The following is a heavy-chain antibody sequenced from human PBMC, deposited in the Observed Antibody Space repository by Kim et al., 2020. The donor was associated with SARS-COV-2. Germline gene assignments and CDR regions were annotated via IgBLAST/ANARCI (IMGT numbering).Heavy chain of an antibody. V-gene: IGHV3-23*01. Sequence: GGSLRLSCAASGFTFDSHAMSWVRQAPGKGLEWVSAISGAGRNTYYADSVKGRFTISRDNSKNTLYLQMNSLRAEDTAIYYCAKGLRYCSGGTCYSGYGMDVWGQGTTVTVSS. J-gene: IGHJ6*02. CDR3: AKGLRYCSGGTCYSGYGMDV. CDR2: ISGAGRNT. D-gene: IGHD2-15*01. CDR1: GFTFDSHA.